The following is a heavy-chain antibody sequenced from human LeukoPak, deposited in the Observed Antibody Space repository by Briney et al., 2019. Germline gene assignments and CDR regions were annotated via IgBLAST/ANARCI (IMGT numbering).Heavy chain of an antibody. D-gene: IGHD1-14*01. V-gene: IGHV3-7*01. CDR2: INQGGSDK. CDR3: TRDRSRAEDD. J-gene: IGHJ4*02. CDR1: AFTFSGHW. Sequence: SGGSLRLSCAASAFTFSGHWMSWVRQAPGKGLEWVANINQGGSDKYYVDSVKGRFTISRDNANNLLYLQMNSLRGEDTAVYYCTRDRSRAEDDWGQGTLVTVSS.